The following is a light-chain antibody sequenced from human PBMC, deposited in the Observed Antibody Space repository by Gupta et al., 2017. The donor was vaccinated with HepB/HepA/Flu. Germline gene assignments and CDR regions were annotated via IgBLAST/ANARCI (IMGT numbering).Light chain of an antibody. CDR3: SSYAGSFNYVV. V-gene: IGLV2-23*02. Sequence: QSALTQPASVSGSPGQSITISCTWTSNDVGKYNLVSWYQQNPGKAPKLLSYEVTKRPSGVSDRFSGSKSGNTASLTISGLHAEDEADYYCSSYAGSFNYVVFGGGTKLTVL. CDR2: EVT. CDR1: SNDVGKYNL. J-gene: IGLJ2*01.